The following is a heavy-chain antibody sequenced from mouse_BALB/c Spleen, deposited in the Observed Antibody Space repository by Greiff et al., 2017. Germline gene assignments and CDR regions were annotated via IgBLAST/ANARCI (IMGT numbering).Heavy chain of an antibody. CDR3: ARGAGFAY. D-gene: IGHD3-3*01. J-gene: IGHJ3*01. CDR1: GYTFTSYT. V-gene: IGHV1-4*02. CDR2: INPSSGYT. Sequence: QVQLKESAAELARPGASVKMSCKASGYTFTSYTMHWVKQRPGQGLEWIGYINPSSGYTEYNQKFKDKTTLTADKSSSTAYMQLSSLTSEDSAVYYCARGAGFAYWGQGTLVTVSA.